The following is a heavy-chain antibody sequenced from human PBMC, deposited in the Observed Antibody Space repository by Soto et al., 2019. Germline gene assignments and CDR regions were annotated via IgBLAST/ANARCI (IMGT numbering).Heavy chain of an antibody. V-gene: IGHV3-23*01. D-gene: IGHD2-15*01. Sequence: GSLRPSLAASGFTFSSHAMSWVRQAPGKGLEWVSAISGSGGSTYYADSVKGRFTISRDNSKNTLYLQMNSLRAEDTAVYYCAKGSGRVDDAFDIWGQGTMVTVSS. CDR2: ISGSGGST. J-gene: IGHJ3*02. CDR3: AKGSGRVDDAFDI. CDR1: GFTFSSHA.